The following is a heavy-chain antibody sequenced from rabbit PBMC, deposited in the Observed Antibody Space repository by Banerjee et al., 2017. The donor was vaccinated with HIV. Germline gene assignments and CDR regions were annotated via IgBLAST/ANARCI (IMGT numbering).Heavy chain of an antibody. Sequence: QEQLEESGGDLVKPEGSLTLTCTASGFSFSSSYWICWVRQAPGKGLEWIGCIDGGDSGSAYYATWAKGQFTISKTSSTTVTLQMTSLTAADTATYFCARGGYGWLLYFTLWGPGTLVTVS. CDR3: ARGGYGWLLYFTL. J-gene: IGHJ4*01. D-gene: IGHD6-1*01. CDR2: IDGGDSGSA. CDR1: GFSFSSSYW. V-gene: IGHV1S45*01.